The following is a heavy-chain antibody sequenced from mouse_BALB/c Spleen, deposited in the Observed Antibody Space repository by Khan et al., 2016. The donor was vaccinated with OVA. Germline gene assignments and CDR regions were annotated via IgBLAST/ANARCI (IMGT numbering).Heavy chain of an antibody. CDR3: VNHGSSAAWFTD. J-gene: IGHJ3*01. CDR1: GYTFTNYW. D-gene: IGHD1-1*01. CDR2: INPSTDYT. Sequence: VQLQQSGAELAKPGASVKMSRKASGYTFTNYWMHWVKQRPGQGLEWIGYINPSTDYTEYNQKFQDKAPLTADKSSSTASMLLSSLTSEDSAVYYCVNHGSSAAWFTDWGQGTLVTVSA. V-gene: IGHV1-7*01.